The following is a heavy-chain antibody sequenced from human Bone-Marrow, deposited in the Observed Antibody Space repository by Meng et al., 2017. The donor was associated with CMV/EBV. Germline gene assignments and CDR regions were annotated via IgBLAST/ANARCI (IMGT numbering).Heavy chain of an antibody. J-gene: IGHJ3*02. V-gene: IGHV1-46*01. CDR3: ARDPIAVAADGAFDI. D-gene: IGHD6-19*01. CDR2: INPSGGST. CDR1: GYTFTGYY. Sequence: ASVKVSCKASGYTFTGYYMHWVRQAPGQGLEWMGWINPSGGSTSYAQKFQGRVTMTRDTSTSTVYMELSSLRSEDTAVYYCARDPIAVAADGAFDIWGQGTMVTVSS.